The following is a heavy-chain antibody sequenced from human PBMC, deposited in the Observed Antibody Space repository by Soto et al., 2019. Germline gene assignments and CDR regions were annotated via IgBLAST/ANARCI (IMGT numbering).Heavy chain of an antibody. V-gene: IGHV4-31*03. CDR3: ASEGATTNELGYYYYGMDV. CDR2: INHSGST. Sequence: SETLSLTCTVSGGSISSGGYYWSWIRQHPGKGLEWIGYINHSGSTNYNPSLKSRVTISVDTSKNQFSLKLSSVTAADTAVYYCASEGATTNELGYYYYGMDVWGQGTTVTVSS. J-gene: IGHJ6*02. CDR1: GGSISSGGYY. D-gene: IGHD1-26*01.